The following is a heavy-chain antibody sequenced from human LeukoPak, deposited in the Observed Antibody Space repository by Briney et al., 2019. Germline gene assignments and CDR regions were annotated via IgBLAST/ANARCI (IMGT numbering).Heavy chain of an antibody. CDR3: ARKPLGKVHWYDY. J-gene: IGHJ4*02. CDR2: IWYDGSNK. V-gene: IGHV3-33*01. CDR1: GFTFSSYG. Sequence: GGSLRLSCAASGFTFSSYGMHWVRQAPGKGLEWVAVIWYDGSNKYYADSVKGRFTISRDNSKNTLYLQMNSLRAEDTAVYYCARKPLGKVHWYDYWGQGTLVTVSS. D-gene: IGHD2-8*02.